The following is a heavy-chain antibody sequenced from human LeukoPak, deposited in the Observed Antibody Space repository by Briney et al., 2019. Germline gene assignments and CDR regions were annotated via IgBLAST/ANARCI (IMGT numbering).Heavy chain of an antibody. CDR3: ARGLSESYQLLPD. Sequence: ASVKVSCKASGYTFTSYAMHWVRQAPGQRLEWMGWINAGNGNTKYSQKFQGRVTITRDTSASTAYMELSSLRSEDTAVYYCARGLSESYQLLPDWGQGTLVTVSS. CDR2: INAGNGNT. D-gene: IGHD2-2*01. J-gene: IGHJ4*02. CDR1: GYTFTSYA. V-gene: IGHV1-3*01.